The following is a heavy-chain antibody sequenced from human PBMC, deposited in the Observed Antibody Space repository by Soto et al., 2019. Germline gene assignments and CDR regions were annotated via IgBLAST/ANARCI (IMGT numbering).Heavy chain of an antibody. CDR3: ARRDRSGFSYWLDT. CDR2: IYFSGTT. CDR1: GGSISSGDYY. Sequence: QVQLQESGPGLVKPSQTLSLTCTVSGGSISSGDYYWSWIRQHPGKGLEWIGTIYFSGTTYYNPSLKSRFTISLHTSKNQFSLNLSSVTAADTAVYYCARRDRSGFSYWLDTWGQGTLVTVSS. V-gene: IGHV4-31*03. D-gene: IGHD3-22*01. J-gene: IGHJ5*02.